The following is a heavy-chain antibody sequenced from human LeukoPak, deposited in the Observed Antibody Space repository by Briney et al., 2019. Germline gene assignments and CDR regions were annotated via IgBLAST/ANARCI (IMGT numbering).Heavy chain of an antibody. D-gene: IGHD2-15*01. CDR1: GFTFTSSA. CDR3: AAMGGYCSGGSCYSNAFDI. V-gene: IGHV1-58*02. CDR2: IVVGSGNT. Sequence: SVKVSCKASGFTFTSSAMQWVRQARGQRLEWIGWIVVGSGNTNYAQKFQERVTITRDMSTSTAYMELSSLRSEDTAVYYCAAMGGYCSGGSCYSNAFDIWGQGTMVTVSS. J-gene: IGHJ3*02.